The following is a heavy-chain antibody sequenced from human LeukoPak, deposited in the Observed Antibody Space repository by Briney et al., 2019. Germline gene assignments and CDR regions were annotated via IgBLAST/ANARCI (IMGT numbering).Heavy chain of an antibody. J-gene: IGHJ4*02. Sequence: GGSLRLSCAASGFTFSSYAMTWVRQAPGKGLEWVSTISGSGVTYYVDSVKGRFTVSRDNSKSTLYLQMSSLRAEDTAVYYCAKDGYYYGSGSYYRPDYWGQGTLVTVSS. CDR1: GFTFSSYA. V-gene: IGHV3-23*01. CDR3: AKDGYYYGSGSYYRPDY. CDR2: ISGSGVT. D-gene: IGHD3-10*01.